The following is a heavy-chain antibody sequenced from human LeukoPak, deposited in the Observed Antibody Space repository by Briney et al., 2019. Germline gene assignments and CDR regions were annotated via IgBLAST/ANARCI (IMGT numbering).Heavy chain of an antibody. CDR2: INPSGGST. V-gene: IGHV1-46*01. D-gene: IGHD3-10*01. CDR1: GYTFTSYY. Sequence: GASVKVSCKASGYTFTSYYMHWVRQAPGQGLEWMGIINPSGGSTSYAQKFQGRVTMTRDTSTSTVYMELSSLRSEDTAVYYCAKDRVYGSGSRDAFDIWGQGTMVTVSS. J-gene: IGHJ3*02. CDR3: AKDRVYGSGSRDAFDI.